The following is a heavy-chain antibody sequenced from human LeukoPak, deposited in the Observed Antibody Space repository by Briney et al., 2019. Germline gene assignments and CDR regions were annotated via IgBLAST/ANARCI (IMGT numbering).Heavy chain of an antibody. J-gene: IGHJ5*02. CDR3: ARAIAAAVNWCDT. V-gene: IGHV4-59*01. CDR2: IYYSGST. CDR1: GGSISSYY. D-gene: IGHD6-13*01. Sequence: SETLSLTCTVSGGSISSYYWSWIRQPPGKGLEWIGYIYYSGSTNYNPSLKSRVTISVDTSKNQFSLKLSSVTAADTAVYYCARAIAAAVNWCDTWGQGTLVTVSS.